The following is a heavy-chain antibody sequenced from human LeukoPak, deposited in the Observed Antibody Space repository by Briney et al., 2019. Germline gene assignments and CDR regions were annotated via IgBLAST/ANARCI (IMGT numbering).Heavy chain of an antibody. CDR2: IWYDGTNK. Sequence: PGGSLRLSCAASGSTFSSYGMHWVRQAPGKGLEWVAIIWYDGTNKYYADSVKGRFTISRDNSKNTLYLQMNSLRVEDTAVYYCARDRSGYRYFDYWGQGTLVTVSS. D-gene: IGHD3-3*01. CDR1: GSTFSSYG. J-gene: IGHJ4*02. V-gene: IGHV3-33*01. CDR3: ARDRSGYRYFDY.